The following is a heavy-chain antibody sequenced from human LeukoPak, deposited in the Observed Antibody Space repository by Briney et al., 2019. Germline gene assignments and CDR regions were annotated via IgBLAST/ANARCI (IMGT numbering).Heavy chain of an antibody. D-gene: IGHD1-26*01. J-gene: IGHJ4*02. CDR1: GFTLSTYW. V-gene: IGHV3-7*01. Sequence: GGSLRLSCAASGFTLSTYWMSWVRQAPGKGLEWVANIKQDGSEKYYVDSVKGRFTISRDNAKNSLSLQMNSLRAEDTAVYYCARDAQWELQNVDLDYWGQGTLVTVSS. CDR3: ARDAQWELQNVDLDY. CDR2: IKQDGSEK.